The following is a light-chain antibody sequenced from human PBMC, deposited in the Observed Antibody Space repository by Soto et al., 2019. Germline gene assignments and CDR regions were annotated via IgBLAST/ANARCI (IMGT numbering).Light chain of an antibody. Sequence: SYELTQPTSVSVSPGQTASITCSGDKLGDKYTCWYQQKPGQSPVLVIYQHSQRPSGIPERFSGSNSGNTATLTISGTQAMDEADYYCQAWDSSTDVVFGGGTKVTVL. CDR3: QAWDSSTDVV. CDR2: QHS. J-gene: IGLJ2*01. V-gene: IGLV3-1*01. CDR1: KLGDKY.